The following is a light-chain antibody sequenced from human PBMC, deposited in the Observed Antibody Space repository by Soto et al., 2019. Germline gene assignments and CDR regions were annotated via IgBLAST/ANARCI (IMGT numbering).Light chain of an antibody. V-gene: IGKV3-11*01. CDR2: DAS. Sequence: VLTQSPATLSLSPGERATLSCRASLNVNSYLAWYQQKPGQAPRLLIYDASNRAAGIPARFSGSGSGTDFTLTISSLEPEDFATYYCQQYDEMPLTFGGGTKVEI. CDR1: LNVNSY. J-gene: IGKJ4*01. CDR3: QQYDEMPLT.